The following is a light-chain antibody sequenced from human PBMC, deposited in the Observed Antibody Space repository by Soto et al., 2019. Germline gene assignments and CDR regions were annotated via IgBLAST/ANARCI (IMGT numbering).Light chain of an antibody. J-gene: IGLJ2*01. Sequence: QSALTQPPSASGSPGQSVTISCTGTSSDVGGYNYVSWYQQHPGKAPKLMIYEVSKRPSGVPDRFSGSKSGNTASLTVSGLPAEDEADYYCSSYAGSNNWLFGGGTKLHRP. CDR2: EVS. CDR3: SSYAGSNNWL. V-gene: IGLV2-8*01. CDR1: SSDVGGYNY.